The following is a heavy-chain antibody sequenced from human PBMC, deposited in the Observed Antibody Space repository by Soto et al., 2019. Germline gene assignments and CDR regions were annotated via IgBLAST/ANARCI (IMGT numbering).Heavy chain of an antibody. D-gene: IGHD1-20*01. CDR2: IWYDGSNK. V-gene: IGHV3-33*01. J-gene: IGHJ3*02. Sequence: GGSLRLSCAASGFTFSSYGMHWVRQAPGKGLEWVAVIWYDGSNKYYADSVKGRFTISRDNSKNTLYLQMNSLRAEDTAVYYCARNTLTGPPTIDAFDIWGQGTMVTVSS. CDR3: ARNTLTGPPTIDAFDI. CDR1: GFTFSSYG.